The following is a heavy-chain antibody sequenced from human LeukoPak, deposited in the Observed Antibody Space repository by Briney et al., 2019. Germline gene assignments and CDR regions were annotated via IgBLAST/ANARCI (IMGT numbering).Heavy chain of an antibody. J-gene: IGHJ4*02. D-gene: IGHD2-21*02. CDR1: GFSVRSSY. V-gene: IGHV3-53*01. CDR2: IYTSDST. CDR3: ARGASCGGDCYPH. Sequence: GGSLRLSCEASGFSVRSSYMSWVRQAPGKGLEWVSVIYTSDSTHYADSVKGRFIISRDNSKNTLYLQMNSLRAEDTAVYYCARGASCGGDCYPHWGQGTLVTVSS.